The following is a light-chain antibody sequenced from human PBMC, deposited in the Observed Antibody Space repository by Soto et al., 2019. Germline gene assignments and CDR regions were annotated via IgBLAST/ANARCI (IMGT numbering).Light chain of an antibody. CDR2: EVT. Sequence: SALTQPASVSGSPGQSITLSCTGTSSDVGFFNYVSWYQQHPGKAPKLMIYEVTNRPSGVSIRFSGSKSGNTASLTISGLQAEDEADYYCCSYRSVNTVVFGRGTNVTVL. CDR3: CSYRSVNTVV. V-gene: IGLV2-14*01. CDR1: SSDVGFFNY. J-gene: IGLJ2*01.